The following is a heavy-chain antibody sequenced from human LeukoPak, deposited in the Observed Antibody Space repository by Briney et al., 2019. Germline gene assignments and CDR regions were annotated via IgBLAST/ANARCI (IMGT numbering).Heavy chain of an antibody. V-gene: IGHV3-30-3*01. D-gene: IGHD2-15*01. J-gene: IGHJ4*02. CDR1: GFTFSSYA. CDR3: AREGLVESDFDY. CDR2: ISYDGSNK. Sequence: PGGSLRLSCAASGFTFSSYAMHWVRQAPGKGLEWVAVISYDGSNKYYADSVKGRFTISRDNSKNTLYLQMNSLRAEDTAVYYCAREGLVESDFDYWGQGTLVTVSS.